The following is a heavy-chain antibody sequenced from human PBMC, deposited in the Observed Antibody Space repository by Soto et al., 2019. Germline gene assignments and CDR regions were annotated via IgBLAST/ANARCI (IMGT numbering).Heavy chain of an antibody. V-gene: IGHV3-64D*06. Sequence: GGSLRLSCAASGFTFSLYEMNFFRQAAGQGLEYVSYISSNGGSTYYADSVKGRFTISRDNSKNTLYLQMSSLRAEDTAVYYCVKDLGYGDPLYFDYWGQGTLVTVSS. CDR1: GFTFSLYE. J-gene: IGHJ4*02. CDR2: ISSNGGST. CDR3: VKDLGYGDPLYFDY. D-gene: IGHD4-17*01.